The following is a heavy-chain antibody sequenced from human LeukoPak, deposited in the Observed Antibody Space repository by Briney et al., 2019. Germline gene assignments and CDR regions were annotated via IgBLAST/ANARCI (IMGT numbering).Heavy chain of an antibody. V-gene: IGHV3-48*01. D-gene: IGHD3-22*01. Sequence: QAGGSLRLSCVGSGFTFSSYHMNWVRQAPGKGLEWVSYIISSSSTIYYADSVKGRFTISRDNAKNSLYLQTNSLRAEDTAVYYCARAQYYSDSTGYYYLHYWGQGTLVTVSS. J-gene: IGHJ4*02. CDR3: ARAQYYSDSTGYYYLHY. CDR2: IISSSSTI. CDR1: GFTFSSYH.